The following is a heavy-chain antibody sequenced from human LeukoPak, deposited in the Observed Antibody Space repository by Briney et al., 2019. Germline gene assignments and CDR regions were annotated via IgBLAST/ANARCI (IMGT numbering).Heavy chain of an antibody. J-gene: IGHJ4*02. CDR1: GGSFSGYY. V-gene: IGHV4-34*01. CDR2: IYYSGST. CDR3: ARASYYDFWS. Sequence: SETLSLTCAVYGGSFSGYYWSWIRQHPGKGLEWIGYIYYSGSTYYNPSLKSRVTISVDTSKNQFSLKLSSVAAADTAVYYCARASYYDFWSWGQGTLVTVSS. D-gene: IGHD3-3*01.